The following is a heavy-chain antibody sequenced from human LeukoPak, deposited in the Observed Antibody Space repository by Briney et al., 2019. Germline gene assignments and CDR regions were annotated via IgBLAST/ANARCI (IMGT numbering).Heavy chain of an antibody. CDR1: GYTFTSYY. V-gene: IGHV1-18*04. D-gene: IGHD1-26*01. CDR2: ISAYNGNT. CDR3: ARELVGATTVYFDY. J-gene: IGHJ4*02. Sequence: ASVKVSCKASGYTFTSYYMHWVRQAPGQGLEWMGWISAYNGNTNYAQKLQGRVTMTTDTSTSTAYMGLRSLRSDDTAVYYCARELVGATTVYFDYWGQGTLVTVSS.